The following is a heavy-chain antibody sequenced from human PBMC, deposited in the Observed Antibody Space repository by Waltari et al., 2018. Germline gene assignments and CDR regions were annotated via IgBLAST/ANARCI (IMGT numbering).Heavy chain of an antibody. J-gene: IGHJ3*02. D-gene: IGHD3-9*01. CDR2: IYYSGST. CDR3: ARFSLLTSDTFDI. CDR1: GGSIRRGDYY. Sequence: QMQLQESGPGLVKPSQTLSLTCTVSGGSIRRGDYYRSWIRQPPGKGLEWIGYIYYSGSTYYNPSLKSRVTISVDTSKNQFSLKLSSVTAADTAVYYCARFSLLTSDTFDIWGQGTMVTVSS. V-gene: IGHV4-30-4*08.